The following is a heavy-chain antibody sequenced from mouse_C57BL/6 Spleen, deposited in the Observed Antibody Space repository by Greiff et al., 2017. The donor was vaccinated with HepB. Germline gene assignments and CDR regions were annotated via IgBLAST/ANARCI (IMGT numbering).Heavy chain of an antibody. J-gene: IGHJ3*01. V-gene: IGHV3-6*01. CDR1: GYSITSGYY. CDR3: ARDDSSCYSFAY. D-gene: IGHD3-2*02. Sequence: ESGPGLVKPSQSLSLTCSVTGYSITSGYYWNWIRQFPGNQLEWMGYISYDGSNNYNPSLKNRISSTRDTSKNQLFLKLNSVTTEDTATYDCARDDSSCYSFAYWGQGTLVTVSA. CDR2: ISYDGSN.